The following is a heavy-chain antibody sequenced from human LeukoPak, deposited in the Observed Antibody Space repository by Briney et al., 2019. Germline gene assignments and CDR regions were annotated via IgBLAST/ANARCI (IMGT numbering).Heavy chain of an antibody. V-gene: IGHV3-74*01. Sequence: GGSLRLSCAASGFTFSSFRMHWVRHAPGKGLVWVSRIKSDGSSTSYADSVKGRFTISRDNAKNTLYLQMNSLRAEDTAVYYCARDLDYGGYSNFEYWGQGTLVTVSS. CDR3: ARDLDYGGYSNFEY. CDR2: IKSDGSST. D-gene: IGHD4-23*01. CDR1: GFTFSSFR. J-gene: IGHJ4*02.